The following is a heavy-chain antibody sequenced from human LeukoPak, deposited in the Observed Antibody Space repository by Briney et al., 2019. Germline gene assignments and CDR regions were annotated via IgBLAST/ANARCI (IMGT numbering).Heavy chain of an antibody. CDR1: GFTFSSYS. Sequence: GGSLRLSCAASGFTFSSYSMNWVRQAPGKGLEWVSSISSSSSYIYYADSVKGRFTISRDNAKNSLYLQMNSLRAEDTAVYYCARDGVVGAKGFDPWGQGTLVTVSS. CDR2: ISSSSSYI. CDR3: ARDGVVGAKGFDP. D-gene: IGHD1-26*01. J-gene: IGHJ5*02. V-gene: IGHV3-21*01.